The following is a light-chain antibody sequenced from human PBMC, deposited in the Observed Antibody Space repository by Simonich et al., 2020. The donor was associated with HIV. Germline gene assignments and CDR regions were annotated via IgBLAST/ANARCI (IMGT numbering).Light chain of an antibody. V-gene: IGLV2-14*02. J-gene: IGLJ3*02. Sequence: QSALTQPASVSGSPGQSITIPCTGTSSDVGSYNLVSWYQQHPGKAPKLMIYDVSKRPSGVSNRFSGSKSGNTASLTISGLQAEDEADYYCSSYAGNYNWVFGGGTKLTVL. CDR1: SSDVGSYNL. CDR2: DVS. CDR3: SSYAGNYNWV.